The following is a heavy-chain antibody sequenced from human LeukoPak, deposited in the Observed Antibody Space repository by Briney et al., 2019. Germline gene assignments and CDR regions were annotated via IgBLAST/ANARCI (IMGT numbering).Heavy chain of an antibody. J-gene: IGHJ2*01. CDR2: INHSGST. CDR3: ARGRDFNL. V-gene: IGHV4-34*01. Sequence: SETLSLTCAVYGGSFSGYYWSWIRRPPGKGLEWIGEINHSGSTNYNPSLKSRVTISVDTSKNQFSLKLSSVTAADTAVYYCARGRDFNLWGRGTLVTVSS. CDR1: GGSFSGYY.